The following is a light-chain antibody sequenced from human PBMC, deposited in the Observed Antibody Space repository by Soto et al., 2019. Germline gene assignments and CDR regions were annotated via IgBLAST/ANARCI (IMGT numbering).Light chain of an antibody. CDR2: TDN. V-gene: IGLV1-47*02. CDR3: AAWDDTLEGVV. CDR1: SSNIGSDY. J-gene: IGLJ2*01. Sequence: QSVLIQPPSASGTPGQTVTISCPGSSSNIGSDYVYWYQQLPGTAPKLLIYTDNQRASGVPDRFSGSKSGTSGSLAISGLRSEDEAEYFCAAWDDTLEGVVFGGGTQLTVL.